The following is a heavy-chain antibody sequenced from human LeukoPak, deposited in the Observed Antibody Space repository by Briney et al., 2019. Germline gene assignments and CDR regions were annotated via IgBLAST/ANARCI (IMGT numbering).Heavy chain of an antibody. Sequence: GGSLRLSCAASGFTYSSHGMNWVRQAPGKGLEWVSGIIPSGHTTYYADSVRGRFTISRDNSRNTVYLQMNSLRAEDSAVYYCAKDDRWLQFCCWGQGTLVTVSA. CDR1: GFTYSSHG. D-gene: IGHD5-24*01. J-gene: IGHJ4*02. V-gene: IGHV3-23*01. CDR3: AKDDRWLQFCC. CDR2: IIPSGHTT.